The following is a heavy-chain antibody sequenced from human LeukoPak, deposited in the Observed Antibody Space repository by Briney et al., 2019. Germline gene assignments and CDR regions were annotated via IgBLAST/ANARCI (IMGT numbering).Heavy chain of an antibody. Sequence: GASVKVSCKTSGYTFTSYGISWVRQAPGRGLEWMGWLSAYNTNANYAQKLQGRVTMTTDTSTSTAFMELRSLRSDDTAVYYCARGSNWNYSFLDFWGQGTLVTVSS. CDR2: LSAYNTNA. D-gene: IGHD1-7*01. CDR3: ARGSNWNYSFLDF. CDR1: GYTFTSYG. J-gene: IGHJ4*02. V-gene: IGHV1-18*01.